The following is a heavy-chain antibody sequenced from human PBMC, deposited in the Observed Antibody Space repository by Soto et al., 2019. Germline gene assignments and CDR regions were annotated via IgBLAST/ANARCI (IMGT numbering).Heavy chain of an antibody. Sequence: GGSLRLSCAASGFTFSSYSMNWVRQAPGKGLEWVSSISSSSSYIYYADLVKGRFTISRDNAKNSLYLQMNSLRAEDTAVYYCARVGGLAAAGTVYYYGMDVWGQGTTVTVSS. CDR1: GFTFSSYS. CDR3: ARVGGLAAAGTVYYYGMDV. V-gene: IGHV3-21*01. CDR2: ISSSSSYI. D-gene: IGHD6-13*01. J-gene: IGHJ6*02.